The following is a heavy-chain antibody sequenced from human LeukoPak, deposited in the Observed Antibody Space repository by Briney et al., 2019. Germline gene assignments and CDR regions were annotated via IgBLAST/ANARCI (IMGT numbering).Heavy chain of an antibody. CDR1: GGSISSGSYY. J-gene: IGHJ4*02. CDR3: ARDSQWLAYHHFDY. V-gene: IGHV4-61*02. CDR2: IYTSGST. D-gene: IGHD6-19*01. Sequence: KPSETLSLTCTVSGGSISSGSYYWSWIRQPAGKGLEWIGRIYTSGSTNYNPSLKSRVTISVDTSKNQFSLKLSSVTAADTAVYYCARDSQWLAYHHFDYWGQGTLVTVSS.